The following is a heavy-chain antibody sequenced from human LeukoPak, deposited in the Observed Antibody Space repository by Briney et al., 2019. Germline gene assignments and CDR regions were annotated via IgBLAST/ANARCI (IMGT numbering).Heavy chain of an antibody. CDR3: ARDPSNSSGRYVLFDY. CDR1: GGTFSSYA. V-gene: IGHV1-46*01. D-gene: IGHD6-19*01. J-gene: IGHJ4*02. Sequence: ASVKVSCKASGGTFSSYAISWVRQAPGQGLEWMGVINPSGGSTSYAQKFQGRVTMTRDTSTSTAYMELRSLRSDDTAVYYCARDPSNSSGRYVLFDYWGQGTLVTVSS. CDR2: INPSGGST.